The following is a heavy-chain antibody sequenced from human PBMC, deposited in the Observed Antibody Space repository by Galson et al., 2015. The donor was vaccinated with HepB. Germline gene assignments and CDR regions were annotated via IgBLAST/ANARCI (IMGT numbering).Heavy chain of an antibody. CDR3: VKESGIPQYGAYFDY. J-gene: IGHJ4*02. V-gene: IGHV3-30*18. Sequence: SLRLSCAASGFILSNYGMQWVRQPPGRGLQWVAVISSDGGTQYYADSVKGRFTLSRDTSKNMLHLQMNSLRPEDTAVYYCVKESGIPQYGAYFDYWGQGALVTVSS. CDR2: ISSDGGTQ. D-gene: IGHD4/OR15-4a*01. CDR1: GFILSNYG.